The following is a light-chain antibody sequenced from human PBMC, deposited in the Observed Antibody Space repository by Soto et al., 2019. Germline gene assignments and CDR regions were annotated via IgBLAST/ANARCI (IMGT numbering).Light chain of an antibody. CDR3: QQYPGYT. CDR1: QSVSSSY. Sequence: EIVLTQSPGTLSLSPGERATLSCRASQSVSSSYLAWYQQKPSQAPRLLIYGASSRATGIPDRFSGSGSGTDFTLTISRLEPEDFAVYYCQQYPGYTFGQGTKLEIK. CDR2: GAS. J-gene: IGKJ2*01. V-gene: IGKV3-20*01.